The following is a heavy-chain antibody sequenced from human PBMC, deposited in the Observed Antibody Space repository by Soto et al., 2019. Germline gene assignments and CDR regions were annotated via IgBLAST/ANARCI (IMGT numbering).Heavy chain of an antibody. Sequence: GGSLRLSCAASGFTFSSYAMSWVRQAPGKGLEWVSAISGSGGSTYYADSVKGRFTISRDNSKNTLYLQMNSLRAEDTAVYYCAKAIYSGCSGGSCYFWGQGTLVTVSS. CDR1: GFTFSSYA. CDR2: ISGSGGST. D-gene: IGHD2-15*01. CDR3: AKAIYSGCSGGSCYF. V-gene: IGHV3-23*01. J-gene: IGHJ4*02.